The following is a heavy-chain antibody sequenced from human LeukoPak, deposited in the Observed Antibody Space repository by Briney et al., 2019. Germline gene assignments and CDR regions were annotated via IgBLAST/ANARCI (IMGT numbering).Heavy chain of an antibody. CDR1: GYTFTGYY. Sequence: GASVKVSCKASGYTFTGYYMHWVRQAPGQGLEWMGWINPNSGGTNYAQKFQGRVTMTRDTSISTAYMELSRLRSDDTAVYYCARVDGMVNLVYCGGDCYSHWFDPWGQGTLVTVSS. CDR3: ARVDGMVNLVYCGGDCYSHWFDP. J-gene: IGHJ5*02. D-gene: IGHD2-21*02. V-gene: IGHV1-2*02. CDR2: INPNSGGT.